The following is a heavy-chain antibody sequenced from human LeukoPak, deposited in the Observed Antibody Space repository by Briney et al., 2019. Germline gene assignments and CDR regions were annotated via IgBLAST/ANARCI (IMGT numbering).Heavy chain of an antibody. Sequence: GRSLRLSCAASGFTFSSYGMHWVRQAPGKGLEGVAVIWYDGSNKYYADSVKGRFTISRDNSKNTLYLQMNSLRAEDTAVYYCAKGTYYYDSSGYNRFDYWGQGTLVTVSS. CDR2: IWYDGSNK. CDR1: GFTFSSYG. D-gene: IGHD3-22*01. V-gene: IGHV3-33*06. CDR3: AKGTYYYDSSGYNRFDY. J-gene: IGHJ4*02.